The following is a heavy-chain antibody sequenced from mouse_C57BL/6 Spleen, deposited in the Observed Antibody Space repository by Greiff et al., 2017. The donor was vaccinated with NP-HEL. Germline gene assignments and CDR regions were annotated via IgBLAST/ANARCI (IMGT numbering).Heavy chain of an antibody. J-gene: IGHJ3*01. CDR1: GFTFSDYG. CDR2: ISSGSSTI. V-gene: IGHV5-17*01. Sequence: EVQGVESGGGLVKPGGSLKLSCAASGFTFSDYGMHWVRQAPEKGLEWVAYISSGSSTIYYADTVKGRFTISRDNAKNTLFMQMTSLRSEETAMYYGARSGRAWFAYWGQGTLVTVSA. CDR3: ARSGRAWFAY.